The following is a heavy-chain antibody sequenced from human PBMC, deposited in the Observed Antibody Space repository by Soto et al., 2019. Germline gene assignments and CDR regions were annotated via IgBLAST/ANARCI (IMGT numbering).Heavy chain of an antibody. CDR3: AKLTTDDYSNPY. D-gene: IGHD4-4*01. CDR1: GFTFSSYA. J-gene: IGHJ4*02. V-gene: IGHV3-23*01. CDR2: ISGSGGST. Sequence: GGSLRLSCAASGFTFSSYAMSWVRQAPGKGLEWVSAISGSGGSTYYADSVKGRFTISRDNSKNTLYLQMNSLRAEDTAVYYYAKLTTDDYSNPYWGQGTLVTVSS.